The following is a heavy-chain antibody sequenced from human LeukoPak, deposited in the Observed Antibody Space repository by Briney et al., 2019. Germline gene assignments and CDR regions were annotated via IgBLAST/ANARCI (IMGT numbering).Heavy chain of an antibody. CDR2: MNPNSGNT. D-gene: IGHD2-2*01. J-gene: IGHJ3*02. V-gene: IGHV1-8*03. CDR3: ARGVVVPAARPSDAFDI. Sequence: ASVKVSCKASGYTFTSYDINWVRQATGQGLEWMGWMNPNSGNTGYAQKFQGRVTITRNTSISTAYMELSSLRSEDTAVYYCARGVVVPAARPSDAFDIWGQGTMVTVSS. CDR1: GYTFTSYD.